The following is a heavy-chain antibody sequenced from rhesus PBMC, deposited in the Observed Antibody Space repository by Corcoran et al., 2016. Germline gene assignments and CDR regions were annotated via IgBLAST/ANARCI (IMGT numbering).Heavy chain of an antibody. D-gene: IGHD6-13*01. V-gene: IGHV4-80*01. J-gene: IGHJ4*01. CDR2: INGNSEST. Sequence: QVQLQESGPGLVKPSETLSLTCAVSGGSFSSYWWSWIRQPPGKGLEWIGEINGNSESTNYHPSLKSRVTISKDASKNQFSLKLSSVTAADTAVYYCAGAGYSSWYFDYWGQGVLVTVSS. CDR3: AGAGYSSWYFDY. CDR1: GGSFSSYW.